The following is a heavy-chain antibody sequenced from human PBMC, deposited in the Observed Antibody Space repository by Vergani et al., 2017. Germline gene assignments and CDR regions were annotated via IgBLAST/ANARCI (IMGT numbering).Heavy chain of an antibody. Sequence: EVLLVESGGGLVQPGESLRLSCTASGFTFSDFWMTWVRQVPGKGLEWVANIMPDGSATMYADSLRGRFSISRDNAKNSLHLHMSSLRVEDTAVYYCARARCIETCYMSKWLDSWGQGTLVTVSS. D-gene: IGHD3-9*01. V-gene: IGHV3-7*01. CDR1: GFTFSDFW. CDR3: ARARCIETCYMSKWLDS. J-gene: IGHJ5*01. CDR2: IMPDGSAT.